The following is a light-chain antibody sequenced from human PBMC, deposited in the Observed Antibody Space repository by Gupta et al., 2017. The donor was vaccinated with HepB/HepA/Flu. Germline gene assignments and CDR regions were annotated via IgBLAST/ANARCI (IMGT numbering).Light chain of an antibody. CDR1: QDLRSY. CDR2: AAS. Sequence: DIQLTQSPSFLSASVGDRVTITCRASQDLRSYLAWYQQRPGKAPNFLIYAASTLQSGVPSRFSGSESGTEFTLTISSLQPEDFATYYCQQLNSYPLTFGGGTKVEIK. V-gene: IGKV1-9*01. CDR3: QQLNSYPLT. J-gene: IGKJ4*01.